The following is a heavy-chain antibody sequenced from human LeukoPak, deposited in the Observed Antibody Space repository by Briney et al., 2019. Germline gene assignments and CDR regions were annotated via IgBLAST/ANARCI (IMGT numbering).Heavy chain of an antibody. Sequence: GASVKVSCTASGYTFTGYYVQWVRQAPGQGLEWMGWINPNSGGTNYAQKFQGRVTMTRDTSISTAYMELSRLRSDDTAVYFCARDHCVSSGCYEDYYYGMDVWGQGTTVTVSS. CDR1: GYTFTGYY. CDR3: ARDHCVSSGCYEDYYYGMDV. J-gene: IGHJ6*02. D-gene: IGHD6-25*01. CDR2: INPNSGGT. V-gene: IGHV1-2*02.